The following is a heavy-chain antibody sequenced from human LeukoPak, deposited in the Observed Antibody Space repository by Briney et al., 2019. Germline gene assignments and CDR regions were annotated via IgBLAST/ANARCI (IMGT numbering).Heavy chain of an antibody. CDR3: ARDYLAQEGFYFDY. V-gene: IGHV3-30*04. D-gene: IGHD2/OR15-2a*01. CDR2: ISYDGSNK. Sequence: PGGSLRLSCAASGFTFSSYAMHWVRQAPGKGLEWVAVISYDGSNKYYADSVKGRFTISRDNSKNTLYLQMNSLRAEDTAVYYCARDYLAQEGFYFDYWGQGTLVTVSS. J-gene: IGHJ4*02. CDR1: GFTFSSYA.